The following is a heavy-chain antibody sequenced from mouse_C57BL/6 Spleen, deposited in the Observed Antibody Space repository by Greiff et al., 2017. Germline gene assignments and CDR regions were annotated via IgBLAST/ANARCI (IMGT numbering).Heavy chain of an antibody. CDR2: IYPGDGAT. CDR1: GFAFSRYW. J-gene: IGHJ3*01. V-gene: IGHV1-80*01. D-gene: IGHD1-1*01. Sequence: VQLQQSGAELVKPGASVKISCKASGFAFSRYWMNWVKQRPGKGLEWIGQIYPGDGATNYNGKFKGKATLTADKSSSTSYMPLSSLSSEDSAVYFCARSAYYDGAAWFAYWGQGTLVTVSA. CDR3: ARSAYYDGAAWFAY.